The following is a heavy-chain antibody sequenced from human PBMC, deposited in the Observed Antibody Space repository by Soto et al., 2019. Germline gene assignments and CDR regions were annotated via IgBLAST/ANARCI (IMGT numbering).Heavy chain of an antibody. Sequence: PGGSLRLSCAASGFTFSSYGMHWVRQAPGKGLEWVAVIWYDGSNKYYADSVKGRFTISRDNSKNTLYLQMNSLRAEDTAVYYCARVGSDFWSGYYPYYYYYMDVWGKGTTVTVSS. D-gene: IGHD3-3*01. V-gene: IGHV3-33*01. CDR1: GFTFSSYG. CDR2: IWYDGSNK. J-gene: IGHJ6*03. CDR3: ARVGSDFWSGYYPYYYYYMDV.